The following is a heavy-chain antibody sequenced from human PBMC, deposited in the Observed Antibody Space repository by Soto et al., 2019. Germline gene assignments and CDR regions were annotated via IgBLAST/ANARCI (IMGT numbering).Heavy chain of an antibody. D-gene: IGHD4-17*01. CDR3: AREGALRYGGNSDYYYTMDV. CDR2: IYYSGDT. V-gene: IGHV4-30-4*01. CDR1: GGSIISGDYY. J-gene: IGHJ6*02. Sequence: SETLSLTCTVSGGSIISGDYYWSWIRQTPGKGLEWIGYIYYSGDTNYNPSLKSRVIISVDTSKNQFSLKLSSVTAADTAVYYCAREGALRYGGNSDYYYTMDVWGQGTTVTVSS.